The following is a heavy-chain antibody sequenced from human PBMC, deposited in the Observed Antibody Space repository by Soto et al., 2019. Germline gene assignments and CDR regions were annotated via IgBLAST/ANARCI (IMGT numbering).Heavy chain of an antibody. CDR3: ARLHSHGTYGMDV. D-gene: IGHD5-18*01. Sequence: ASVKVSCKASGGSFTYTLSWVRQAPGQGLEWMGGIIPIFGTTNYAQKFQSRVTITAGERTKTAYMGLSTLRSEDTAVYYCARLHSHGTYGMDVWGQGTTVTVSS. V-gene: IGHV1-69*13. CDR2: IIPIFGTT. CDR1: GGSFTYT. J-gene: IGHJ6*02.